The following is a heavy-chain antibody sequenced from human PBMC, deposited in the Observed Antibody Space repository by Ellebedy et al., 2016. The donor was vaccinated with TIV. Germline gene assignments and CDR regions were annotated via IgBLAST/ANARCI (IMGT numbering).Heavy chain of an antibody. Sequence: MPSETLSLTCTVSGGSISSYYWSWIRQPAGKGLEWIGRIYTSGSTNYNPSLQSRVTISVDTSKNQFSLKLSSVTAADTAVYYCAGGYSSGWTDYWGQGTLVTVSS. D-gene: IGHD6-19*01. CDR1: GGSISSYY. CDR3: AGGYSSGWTDY. CDR2: IYTSGST. J-gene: IGHJ4*02. V-gene: IGHV4-4*07.